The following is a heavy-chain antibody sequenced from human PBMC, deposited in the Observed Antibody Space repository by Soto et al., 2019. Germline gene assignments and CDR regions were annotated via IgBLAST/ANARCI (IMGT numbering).Heavy chain of an antibody. Sequence: PGGSLRLSCAASGFTFSSYGMNWFRQAPGKGLEWISYIISSSDTKYYADSVKGRFTISRDNAKNSLYLQMNSLRAEDTAVYYCARDGPLASSYYFDYWGQGTLVTVPQ. CDR2: IISSSDTK. D-gene: IGHD1-1*01. J-gene: IGHJ4*02. V-gene: IGHV3-48*01. CDR3: ARDGPLASSYYFDY. CDR1: GFTFSSYG.